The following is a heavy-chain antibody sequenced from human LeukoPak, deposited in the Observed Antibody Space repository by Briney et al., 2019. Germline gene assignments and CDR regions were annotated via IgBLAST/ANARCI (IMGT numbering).Heavy chain of an antibody. J-gene: IGHJ4*02. CDR3: AKTSGGSNPKAPLDC. V-gene: IGHV1-69*13. CDR1: GDTFSSYY. CDR2: IIPIFGTA. D-gene: IGHD3-10*01. Sequence: ASVKVSCKTSGDTFSSYYIRWVRQAPGQGLEWMGGIIPIFGTANYAQKFQGRVTITADESTSTAHMTLRRLSADDGAVYYCAKTSGGSNPKAPLDCWGQGTLVTVSS.